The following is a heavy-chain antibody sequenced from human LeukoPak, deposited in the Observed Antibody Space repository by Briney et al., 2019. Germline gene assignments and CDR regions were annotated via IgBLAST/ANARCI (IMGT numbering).Heavy chain of an antibody. V-gene: IGHV4-59*05. D-gene: IGHD3-22*01. CDR1: GGSISSYY. J-gene: IGHJ6*03. CDR2: IYYSGST. CDR3: EATYYYDSSGYYYRPYYYYYMDV. Sequence: SETLSLTCTVSGGSISSYYWSWIRQPPGKGLEWIGSIYYSGSTYYNPSLKSRVTISVDTSKNQFSLKLSSVTAADTAVYYCEATYYYDSSGYYYRPYYYYYMDVWGKGTTVTVSS.